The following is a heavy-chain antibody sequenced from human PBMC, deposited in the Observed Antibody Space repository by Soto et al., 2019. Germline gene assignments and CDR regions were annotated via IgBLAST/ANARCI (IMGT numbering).Heavy chain of an antibody. J-gene: IGHJ5*02. V-gene: IGHV4-30-4*01. CDR3: ARGVRGVRDWFDP. CDR1: GGSISSGDYY. D-gene: IGHD3-10*01. Sequence: QVQLQESGPGLVKPSQTLSLTCSVSGGSISSGDYYWSWIRQPPGKGPEWIGYIYYSGSTYYNPTLKSRVTISVDTSKNQFSLKLTSVTAADTAVFYCARGVRGVRDWFDPWGQGTLVTVSS. CDR2: IYYSGST.